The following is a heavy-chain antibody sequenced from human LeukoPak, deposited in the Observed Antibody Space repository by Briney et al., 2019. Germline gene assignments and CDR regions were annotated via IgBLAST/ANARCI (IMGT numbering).Heavy chain of an antibody. CDR3: ASIVATITAYFDY. Sequence: KASETLSLTCTVSGYSISSGYYWGWIRQPPGKGLEWIGSIYYSGSTYYNPSLKSRVTISVDTSKNQFSLKLSSVTAADTAVYYCASIVATITAYFDYWGQGTLVTVSS. J-gene: IGHJ4*02. CDR1: GYSISSGYY. CDR2: IYYSGST. D-gene: IGHD5-12*01. V-gene: IGHV4-38-2*02.